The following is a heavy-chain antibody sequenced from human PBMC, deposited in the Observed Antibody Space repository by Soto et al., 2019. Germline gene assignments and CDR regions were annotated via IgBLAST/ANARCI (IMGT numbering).Heavy chain of an antibody. Sequence: EVQLVESGGGLVQPGGSLRLSCAASGFTFSSYDMHWVRQATGKGLEWVSSIGTAGDTYYPGSVKGRFTISRENAKNSLYFQMNSLRAGDTAVYYCARMSIYGMDVWGQGTTVTVSS. CDR3: ARMSIYGMDV. J-gene: IGHJ6*02. V-gene: IGHV3-13*04. CDR1: GFTFSSYD. D-gene: IGHD6-6*01. CDR2: IGTAGDT.